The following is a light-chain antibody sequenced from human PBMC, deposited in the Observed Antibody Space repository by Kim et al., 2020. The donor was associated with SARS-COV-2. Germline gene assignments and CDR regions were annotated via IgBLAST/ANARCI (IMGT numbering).Light chain of an antibody. CDR1: QDISNH. CDR3: QQYDNLPYT. Sequence: DIQMTQSPSSLSSSVGDRITITCQATQDISNHLNWYQQKPGKAPKLLIYDASNLEAGVPSRFSGTGSGTDFTLAISSLHPEDIATYYCQQYDNLPYTFGQGTKLEI. J-gene: IGKJ2*01. CDR2: DAS. V-gene: IGKV1-33*01.